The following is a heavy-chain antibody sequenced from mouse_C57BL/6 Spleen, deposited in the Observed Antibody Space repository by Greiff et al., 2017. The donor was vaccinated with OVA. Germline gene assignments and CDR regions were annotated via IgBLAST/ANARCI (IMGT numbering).Heavy chain of an antibody. V-gene: IGHV1-26*01. CDR2: INPNNGGT. D-gene: IGHD2-14*01. J-gene: IGHJ4*01. CDR1: GYTFTDYY. CDR3: ARYRPREDVDD. Sequence: EVQLQQSGPELVKPGASVKISCKASGYTFTDYYMTWVQQSPGKSLEWIGDINPNNGGTSYNQKFKGKATLTVDKSSSTAYLELRSLTSEDSAVYYCARYRPREDVDDGGQGASVTVAS.